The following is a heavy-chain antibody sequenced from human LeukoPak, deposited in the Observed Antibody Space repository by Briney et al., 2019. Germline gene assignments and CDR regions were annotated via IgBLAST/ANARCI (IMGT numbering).Heavy chain of an antibody. CDR2: ISSSGSTI. Sequence: PGGSLRLSCAASGFTFSSYEMNWVRQAPGKGLEWVSYISSSGSTIYYADSVEGRFTVSRDNGENSLFLQMNSLRAEDAAVYYCARENYYDSSGYYYWGQGTLVTVSS. D-gene: IGHD3-22*01. CDR1: GFTFSSYE. V-gene: IGHV3-48*03. J-gene: IGHJ4*02. CDR3: ARENYYDSSGYYY.